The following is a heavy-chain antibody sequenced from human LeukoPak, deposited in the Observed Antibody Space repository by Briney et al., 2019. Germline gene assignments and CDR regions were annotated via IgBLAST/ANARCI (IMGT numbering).Heavy chain of an antibody. V-gene: IGHV1-18*01. Sequence: ASVKVSCKASGYTFTSYGISWVRQAPGQGLEWMGWISAYNGNTNYAQKLQGRVTMTTDTSTSTAYMELRSLRSDDTAVYYCARDHLDSSGYYGAFDIWGQGTMVTVSS. CDR3: ARDHLDSSGYYGAFDI. D-gene: IGHD3-22*01. J-gene: IGHJ3*02. CDR2: ISAYNGNT. CDR1: GYTFTSYG.